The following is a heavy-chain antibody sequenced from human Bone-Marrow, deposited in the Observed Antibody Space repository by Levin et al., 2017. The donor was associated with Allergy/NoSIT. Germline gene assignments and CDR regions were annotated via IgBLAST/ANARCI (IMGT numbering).Heavy chain of an antibody. D-gene: IGHD6-13*01. CDR2: IWYDGSNT. V-gene: IGHV3-33*01. CDR1: GFTFSSYG. J-gene: IGHJ4*02. Sequence: GGSLRLSCAASGFTFSSYGMHWVRQAPGKGLEWVATIWYDGSNTYYADSVKGRFTISRDNSKNTLYLQMNSLRVEDTAVYYCARGSSAAAASFDYWGQGTLVTVSS. CDR3: ARGSSAAAASFDY.